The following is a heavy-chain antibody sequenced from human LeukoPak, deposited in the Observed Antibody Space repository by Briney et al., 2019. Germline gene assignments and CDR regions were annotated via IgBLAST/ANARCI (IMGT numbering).Heavy chain of an antibody. CDR2: IIPIFGTA. D-gene: IGHD2-21*01. J-gene: IGHJ4*02. Sequence: SVKVSCKASGGTFSSYAISWVRQAPGQWLEWMGGIIPIFGTANYAQKFQGRVTITADESTSTAYMELSSLRSEDTAVYYCARGADCGGDCYSGNFDYWGQGTLVTVSS. CDR1: GGTFSSYA. CDR3: ARGADCGGDCYSGNFDY. V-gene: IGHV1-69*13.